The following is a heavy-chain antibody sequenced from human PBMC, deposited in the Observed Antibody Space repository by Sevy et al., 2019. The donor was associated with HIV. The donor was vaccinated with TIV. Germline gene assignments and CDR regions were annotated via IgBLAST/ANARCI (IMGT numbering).Heavy chain of an antibody. CDR3: ARYGYDDHVRTLNY. CDR2: IKHDESEI. J-gene: IGHJ4*02. Sequence: GGSLRLSCAASGFTFSSYWMSWVRQAPGKGLEWVANIKHDESEIYYIDSVKGRFTISRDNAKNSLYLQMDSLRAEDTAVYYCARYGYDDHVRTLNYWGQGTLVTVSS. D-gene: IGHD3-10*01. CDR1: GFTFSSYW. V-gene: IGHV3-7*01.